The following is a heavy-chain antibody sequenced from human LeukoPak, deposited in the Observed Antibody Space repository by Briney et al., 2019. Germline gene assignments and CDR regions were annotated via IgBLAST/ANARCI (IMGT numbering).Heavy chain of an antibody. Sequence: EASVKVSCKASGYTFTGYYMHWVRQAPGQGLEWMGWINPNSGGTNYAQKFQGRVTMTRDTSISTAYMELSRLRSDDTAVYHCAREGLTTVTTEGWFDPWGQGTLVTVSS. V-gene: IGHV1-2*02. CDR3: AREGLTTVTTEGWFDP. D-gene: IGHD4-17*01. CDR1: GYTFTGYY. CDR2: INPNSGGT. J-gene: IGHJ5*02.